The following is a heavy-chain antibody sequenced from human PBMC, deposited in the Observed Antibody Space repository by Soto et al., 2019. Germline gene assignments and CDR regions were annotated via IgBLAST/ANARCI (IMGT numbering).Heavy chain of an antibody. CDR1: GFTFSSYS. V-gene: IGHV3-48*02. J-gene: IGHJ1*01. CDR3: ARDPIYSSGWYGYFQH. Sequence: EVQLVESGGGLVQPGGSLRLSCAASGFTFSSYSMNWVRQAPGKGLEWVSYISSSSSTIYYADSVKGRFTISRDNAKNSLYLQKNSLRDEDTAVYYCARDPIYSSGWYGYFQHWGQGTLVTVSS. D-gene: IGHD6-19*01. CDR2: ISSSSSTI.